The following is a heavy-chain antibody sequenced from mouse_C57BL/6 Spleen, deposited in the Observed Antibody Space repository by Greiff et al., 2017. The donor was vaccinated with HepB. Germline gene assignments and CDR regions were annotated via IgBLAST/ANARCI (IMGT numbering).Heavy chain of an antibody. CDR2: IDPEDGET. J-gene: IGHJ4*01. Sequence: EVQLQQSGAELVKPGASVKLSCTASGFNIKDYYMHWVKQRTEQGLEWIGRIDPEDGETKYAPKFQGKATITADTSSNTADLQLSSLTSEDTAVYYCASYSKGAMDYWGQGTSVTVSS. CDR1: GFNIKDYY. CDR3: ASYSKGAMDY. V-gene: IGHV14-2*01. D-gene: IGHD2-5*01.